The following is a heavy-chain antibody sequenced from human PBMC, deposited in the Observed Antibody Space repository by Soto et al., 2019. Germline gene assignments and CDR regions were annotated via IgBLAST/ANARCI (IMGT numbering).Heavy chain of an antibody. Sequence: QVHLVQSGAEVKKPGASVKVSCKTSGYTFTRYGISWVRRAPGQGLEWMGWISGYDGRTNLAQKVQDRVTMTTDTSTSTVYMELRSLSSDDTAVYYCARQGDVPYYYYGMDVWGQGTTVTVSS. CDR1: GYTFTRYG. D-gene: IGHD2-21*02. V-gene: IGHV1-18*01. J-gene: IGHJ6*02. CDR3: ARQGDVPYYYYGMDV. CDR2: ISGYDGRT.